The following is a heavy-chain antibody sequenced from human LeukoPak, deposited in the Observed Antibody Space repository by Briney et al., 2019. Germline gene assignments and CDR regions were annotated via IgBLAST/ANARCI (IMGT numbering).Heavy chain of an antibody. D-gene: IGHD5-12*01. J-gene: IGHJ5*02. CDR2: ISSSGSTI. V-gene: IGHV3-11*04. CDR3: ARVVATIANWFDP. Sequence: PGGSLRLSCAASGFTFSDYYMSWIRQAPGKGLEWVSYISSSGSTIYYADSVKGRFTISRDNAKNPLYLQMNSLRAEDTAVYYCARVVATIANWFDPWGQGALVTVSS. CDR1: GFTFSDYY.